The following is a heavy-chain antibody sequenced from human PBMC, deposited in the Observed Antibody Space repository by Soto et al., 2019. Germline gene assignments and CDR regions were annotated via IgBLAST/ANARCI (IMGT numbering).Heavy chain of an antibody. D-gene: IGHD3-22*01. CDR2: NSASGGCT. V-gene: IGHV3-23*01. J-gene: IGHJ4*01. CDR3: AKAYYDDSSGYYPFDY. CDR1: GLTFRIYA. Sequence: GSLRLSCGASGLTFRIYALRWVRQAPGKGLEWISDNSASGGCTSYADSVKGRITISRDNYKTTLYLQMNSLRAEDTAIYYCAKAYYDDSSGYYPFDYWGHGTLVTVS.